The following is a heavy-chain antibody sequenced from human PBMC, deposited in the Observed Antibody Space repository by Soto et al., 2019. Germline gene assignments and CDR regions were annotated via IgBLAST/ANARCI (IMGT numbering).Heavy chain of an antibody. V-gene: IGHV1-8*01. CDR2: MNPNSGNT. Sequence: ASVKVSCKASGYTFTSYDINWVRQATGQGLEWMGWMNPNSGNTGYAQKFQGRVTMTRNTSISTAYMELSSLRSEDTAVYYCERAVVQDAMPAIVDYWGQGTLVTVSS. CDR1: GYTFTSYD. CDR3: ERAVVQDAMPAIVDY. D-gene: IGHD2-2*01. J-gene: IGHJ4*02.